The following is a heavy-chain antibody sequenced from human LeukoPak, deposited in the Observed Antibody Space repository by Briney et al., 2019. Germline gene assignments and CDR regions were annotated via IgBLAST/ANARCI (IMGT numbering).Heavy chain of an antibody. Sequence: PSETPSLTCTVSDGPINGYSWTWIRQSAGKGLEWVGRIHATGSTNYNPSLRSRVSMSIDTPNKQFSLNLTSVTAADTAIYYCARIQYGFDSYMDIWGMGTRVTVSS. V-gene: IGHV4-4*07. J-gene: IGHJ6*03. CDR1: DGPINGYS. CDR2: IHATGST. CDR3: ARIQYGFDSYMDI. D-gene: IGHD5-24*01.